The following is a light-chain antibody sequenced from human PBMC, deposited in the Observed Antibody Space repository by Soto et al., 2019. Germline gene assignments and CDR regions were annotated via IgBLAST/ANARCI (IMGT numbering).Light chain of an antibody. CDR2: GAS. Sequence: IEEPKSPCTLSLYPRESAPRHCWASQSVSSNLAWYQQKPGQAPRLLIYGASTRVTGVPARFSGSGSGTEFILIISSLQSEDFAVYYCQHYNNWPPWTFGQGSNVDIK. CDR3: QHYNNWPPWT. V-gene: IGKV3-15*01. CDR1: QSVSSN. J-gene: IGKJ1*01.